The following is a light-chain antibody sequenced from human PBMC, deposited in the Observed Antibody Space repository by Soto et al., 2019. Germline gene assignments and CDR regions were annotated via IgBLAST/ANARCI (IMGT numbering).Light chain of an antibody. CDR1: QNINIF. Sequence: DLQVTQSPSSLSASVGDRVTITCRTSQNINIFLNWYQQKPGRAPMVVISAASNLESGVPSRFSGRCSGTEFTLTISNLQPGDSALYFCQESYSTPRAFGGGTRVEIK. CDR2: AAS. J-gene: IGKJ4*01. CDR3: QESYSTPRA. V-gene: IGKV1-39*01.